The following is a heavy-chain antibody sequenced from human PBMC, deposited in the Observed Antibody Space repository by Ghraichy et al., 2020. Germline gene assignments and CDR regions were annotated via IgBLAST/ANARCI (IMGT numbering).Heavy chain of an antibody. J-gene: IGHJ3*02. V-gene: IGHV4-61*02. CDR3: ARAPNYYAYARAFDI. Sequence: SETLSLTCTVSGGSISSGSYYWSWIRQPAGKGLEWIGRIYTSGSTNYNPSLKSRVTISVDTSKNQFSLKLSSVTAADTAVYYCARAPNYYAYARAFDIWGQGTMVTVSS. D-gene: IGHD3-10*01. CDR1: GGSISSGSYY. CDR2: IYTSGST.